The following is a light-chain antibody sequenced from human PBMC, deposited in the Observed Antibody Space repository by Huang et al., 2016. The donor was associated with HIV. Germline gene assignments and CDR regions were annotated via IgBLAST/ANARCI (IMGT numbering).Light chain of an antibody. CDR2: GES. V-gene: IGKV3-11*01. CDR3: HQRGDWPLT. Sequence: EIVLTQSPATLSLSPGERATLSCRASQSVSTYLAWYQQTPGQSPRLLIHGESNRATGIPTSFSGRGSGTDFTLTISSLEPEDFAVYYCHQRGDWPLTFGGGTKVEIK. CDR1: QSVSTY. J-gene: IGKJ4*01.